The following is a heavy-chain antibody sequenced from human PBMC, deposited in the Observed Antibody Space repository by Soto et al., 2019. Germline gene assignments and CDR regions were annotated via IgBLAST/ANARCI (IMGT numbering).Heavy chain of an antibody. Sequence: EVQLVESGGGLVQPGGSLRLSCAASGFTFSSYWMNWVRQAPGKGLEWVANIKQDGTEKYYVDSVKDRFTISRDNAKSSLHLQLNSPRADGTAVYYCAGGTGWFIVDWGQGTLVTVSS. J-gene: IGHJ4*02. V-gene: IGHV3-7*02. CDR2: IKQDGTEK. CDR1: GFTFSSYW. CDR3: AGGTGWFIVD. D-gene: IGHD6-19*01.